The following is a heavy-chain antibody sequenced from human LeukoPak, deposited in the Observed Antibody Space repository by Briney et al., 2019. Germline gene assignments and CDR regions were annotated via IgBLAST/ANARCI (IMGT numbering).Heavy chain of an antibody. J-gene: IGHJ4*02. CDR2: IYHSGST. Sequence: SETLSLTCTVSGYSISSGYYWGWIRQPPGKGLEWIGSIYHSGSTYYNPSLKSRVTISVDTSKNQFSLKLSSVTAADTAVYYCASGWGRAYYDFWSGYYSFDYWGQGTLVTVSS. D-gene: IGHD3-3*01. CDR3: ASGWGRAYYDFWSGYYSFDY. V-gene: IGHV4-38-2*02. CDR1: GYSISSGYY.